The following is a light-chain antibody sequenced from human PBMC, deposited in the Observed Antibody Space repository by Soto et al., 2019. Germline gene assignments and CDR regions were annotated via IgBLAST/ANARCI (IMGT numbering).Light chain of an antibody. V-gene: IGKV1-39*01. Sequence: DIQLTQSPSSLSASLGDRVTISCRASQNIDNYLHWYQQKSGKAPEALIYAASSLRDGVSSRFSGGGYGTEFTLTINNLQPEAFATYYCQQSSSSPPITFGQGTRLDI. J-gene: IGKJ5*01. CDR1: QNIDNY. CDR2: AAS. CDR3: QQSSSSPPIT.